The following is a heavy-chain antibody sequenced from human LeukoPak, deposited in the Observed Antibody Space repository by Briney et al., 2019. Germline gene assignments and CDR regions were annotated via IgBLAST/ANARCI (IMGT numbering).Heavy chain of an antibody. J-gene: IGHJ4*02. CDR1: GFAFSSYG. Sequence: PGRSLGLSCAASGFAFSSYGMHWVRQAPGKGLEWVAVIWYDGSNKYYADSVKGRFTISRDNSKNTLYLQMNSLRAEDTAVYYCARSPGIASSFDYWGQGTLVTVSS. CDR2: IWYDGSNK. D-gene: IGHD6-13*01. CDR3: ARSPGIASSFDY. V-gene: IGHV3-33*01.